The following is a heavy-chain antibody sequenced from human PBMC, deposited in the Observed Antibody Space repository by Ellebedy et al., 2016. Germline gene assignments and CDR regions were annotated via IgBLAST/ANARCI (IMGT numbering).Heavy chain of an antibody. Sequence: SETLSLXXAVSSVSISSGNWWNWVRQPPGKGLEWLGEISHSGTTNYNPSLKSRITISLDTSKNQFSLNLSSVTAADTAVYYCARLEGFWGGYYNYYMDVWGQGTTVTVSS. CDR3: ARLEGFWGGYYNYYMDV. V-gene: IGHV4-4*02. J-gene: IGHJ6*03. CDR2: ISHSGTT. CDR1: SVSISSGNW. D-gene: IGHD3-3*01.